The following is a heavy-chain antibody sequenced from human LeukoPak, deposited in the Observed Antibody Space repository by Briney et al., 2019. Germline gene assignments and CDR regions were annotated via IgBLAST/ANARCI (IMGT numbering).Heavy chain of an antibody. J-gene: IGHJ6*03. CDR3: AKGVKVPLLRYFSYYMDV. CDR1: GFTFSSYG. Sequence: GGSLRLSCAASGFTFSSYGMHWVRQAPGKGLEWVAFMRHDGSNRNYADSVKGRFTISRDNSKNTPYLQMNSLRAEDTAVYYCAKGVKVPLLRYFSYYMDVWGKGTTVTISS. CDR2: MRHDGSNR. D-gene: IGHD3-9*01. V-gene: IGHV3-30*02.